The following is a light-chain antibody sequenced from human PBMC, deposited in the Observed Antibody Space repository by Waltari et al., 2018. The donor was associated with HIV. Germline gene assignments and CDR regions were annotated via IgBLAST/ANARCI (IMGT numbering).Light chain of an antibody. Sequence: EIVLTQSPATLSLSPGERATLSCRASQSVTSYLAWYQQKPGQAPRLLIYDASNRATGIPARFSGSESGTDFTLTISSLEPEDFAIYYCQQRSNWRGFTFGPGTKVDIK. CDR2: DAS. CDR1: QSVTSY. CDR3: QQRSNWRGFT. V-gene: IGKV3-11*01. J-gene: IGKJ3*01.